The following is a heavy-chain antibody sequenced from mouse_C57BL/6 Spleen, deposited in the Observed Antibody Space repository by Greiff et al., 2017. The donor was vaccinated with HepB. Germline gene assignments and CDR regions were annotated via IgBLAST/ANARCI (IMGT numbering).Heavy chain of an antibody. Sequence: EVMLVESGADLVKPGGSLKLSCAASGFTFSSYGMSWVRQTPDKRLEWVATISSGGSYTYYPDSVKGRFTISRDNAKNTLYLKMSSLKSEDTAMYYCARRGYYGNYLYAMDYWGQGTSVTVSS. V-gene: IGHV5-6*02. D-gene: IGHD2-1*01. J-gene: IGHJ4*01. CDR1: GFTFSSYG. CDR2: ISSGGSYT. CDR3: ARRGYYGNYLYAMDY.